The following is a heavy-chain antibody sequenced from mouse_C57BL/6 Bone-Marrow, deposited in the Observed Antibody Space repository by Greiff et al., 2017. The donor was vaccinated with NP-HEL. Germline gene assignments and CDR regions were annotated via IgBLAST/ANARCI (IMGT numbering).Heavy chain of an antibody. CDR3: ARGGVYYYGSSDFDV. D-gene: IGHD1-1*01. CDR2: INPNNGGT. CDR1: GYTFTDYN. J-gene: IGHJ1*03. V-gene: IGHV1-18*01. Sequence: EVQLQQSGPELVKPGASVKIPCKASGYTFTDYNMDWVKQSQGKSLEWIGDINPNNGGTIYNQKFKGKATLTVDKSSSTAYMELRSLTSEDTAVYYCARGGVYYYGSSDFDVWGTGTTVTVSS.